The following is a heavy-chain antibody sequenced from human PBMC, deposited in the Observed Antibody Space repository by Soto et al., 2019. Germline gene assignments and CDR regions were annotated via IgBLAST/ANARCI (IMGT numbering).Heavy chain of an antibody. J-gene: IGHJ4*02. V-gene: IGHV5-51*01. CDR1: GYNFATYW. CDR3: ARQGSSGWYGNY. CDR2: IYPGDSQT. D-gene: IGHD6-19*01. Sequence: LGESLKISCQGSGYNFATYWIGWVRQMPGKGLEWMGIIYPGDSQTRYNPSFQGQVTVSVDKSISTAFLQWSSLKASDTAMYYCARQGSSGWYGNYWGQGTLVTVSS.